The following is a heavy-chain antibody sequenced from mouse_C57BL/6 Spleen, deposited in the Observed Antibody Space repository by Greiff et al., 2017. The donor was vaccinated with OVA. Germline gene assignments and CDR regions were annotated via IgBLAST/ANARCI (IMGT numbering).Heavy chain of an antibody. Sequence: VQLKESGPGMVKPSQSLSLTCTVTGYSITSGYDWHWIRHFPGNKLEWMGYISYSGSTNYNPSLKSRISITHDTSKNHFFLKLNSVTTEDTATYYCARRGYDGYYGGYFDVWGTGTTVTVSS. J-gene: IGHJ1*03. CDR3: ARRGYDGYYGGYFDV. CDR1: GYSITSGYD. D-gene: IGHD2-3*01. CDR2: ISYSGST. V-gene: IGHV3-1*01.